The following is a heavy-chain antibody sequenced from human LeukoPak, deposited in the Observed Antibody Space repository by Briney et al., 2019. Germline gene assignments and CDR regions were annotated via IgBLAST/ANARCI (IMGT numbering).Heavy chain of an antibody. CDR2: ISPDGSYA. J-gene: IGHJ4*02. CDR3: ARDHGAFDY. CDR1: GFTFSSFG. V-gene: IGHV3-30*04. D-gene: IGHD3-10*01. Sequence: GSLRLSCAASGFTFSSFGLHWVRQAPGRGLEWVALISPDGSYAYYADSVKGRFTISRDNSENTFYLQLTNVRSEDAAVYFCARDHGAFDYWGQGTLVTVSS.